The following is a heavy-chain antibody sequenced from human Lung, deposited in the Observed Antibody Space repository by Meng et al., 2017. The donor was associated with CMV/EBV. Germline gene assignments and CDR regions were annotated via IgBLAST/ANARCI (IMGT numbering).Heavy chain of an antibody. Sequence: GESLKIPCTVPGLTLSNYEMNWVRQAPGKGLEWVSFFSSSDNSIYDADPVQGRFTIARDNAKNSLYLQMNSLRAEDTAVYYCASGHCSVTSCYTVEFWGQGTXVTVSS. V-gene: IGHV3-48*03. CDR1: GLTLSNYE. CDR2: FSSSDNSI. J-gene: IGHJ4*02. CDR3: ASGHCSVTSCYTVEF. D-gene: IGHD2-2*02.